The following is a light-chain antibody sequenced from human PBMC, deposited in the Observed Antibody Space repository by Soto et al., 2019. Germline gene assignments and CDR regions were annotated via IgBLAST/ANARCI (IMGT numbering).Light chain of an antibody. CDR3: LQDYNYPWT. Sequence: AIQLTQSPSSLSASIGDRVTITCRASQDINSYLAWYQQKPGKAPNLLIYEASILQRGVPSRFSGSISGTDFTLTISSLQAEDFATYYCLQDYNYPWTFGQGTKVDIK. CDR1: QDINSY. CDR2: EAS. J-gene: IGKJ1*01. V-gene: IGKV1-6*01.